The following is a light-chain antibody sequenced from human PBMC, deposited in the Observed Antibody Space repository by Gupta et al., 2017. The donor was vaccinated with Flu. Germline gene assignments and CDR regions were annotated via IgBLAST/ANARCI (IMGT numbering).Light chain of an antibody. J-gene: IGLJ3*02. CDR2: STN. V-gene: IGLV8-61*01. CDR1: SGSVSTSYY. Sequence: QTVVTQEPSFPVSPGGTVTLTCGLSSGSVSTSYYPSWYQQTPGQAPRTLIYSTNTRSSGVPDRFSGSILGNKAALTITGAQADDESDYYCVLYMGSGISGWVFGGGTKLTVL. CDR3: VLYMGSGISGWV.